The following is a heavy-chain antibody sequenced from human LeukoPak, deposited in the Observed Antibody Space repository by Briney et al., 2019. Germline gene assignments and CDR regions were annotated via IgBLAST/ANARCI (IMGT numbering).Heavy chain of an antibody. D-gene: IGHD3-16*02. J-gene: IGHJ4*02. CDR1: GGTFSSYA. V-gene: IGHV1-69*05. Sequence: SVKVSCKASGGTFSSYAISWVRQAPGQGLEWMGGIIPIFGTANYAQKLQGRVTMTTDTSTSTAYMELRSLRSDDTAVYYCARAGQGLRLGELSFENYWGQGTLVTVSS. CDR2: IIPIFGTA. CDR3: ARAGQGLRLGELSFENY.